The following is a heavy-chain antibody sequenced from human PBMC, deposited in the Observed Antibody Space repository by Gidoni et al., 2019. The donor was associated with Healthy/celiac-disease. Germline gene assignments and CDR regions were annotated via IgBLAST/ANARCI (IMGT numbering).Heavy chain of an antibody. CDR2: IYYSGST. V-gene: IGHV4-30-4*01. D-gene: IGHD3-10*01. CDR3: ARGENGFGELMWLGY. J-gene: IGHJ4*02. CDR1: GGSLSSGDYY. Sequence: QVQLQESGPGLVKPSQTLSLTCTVSGGSLSSGDYYWSWIRQPPGKGLEWIGYIYYSGSTYYNPSLKSRVTISVDTSKNQFSLKLSSVTAADTAVYYCARGENGFGELMWLGYWGQGTLVTVSS.